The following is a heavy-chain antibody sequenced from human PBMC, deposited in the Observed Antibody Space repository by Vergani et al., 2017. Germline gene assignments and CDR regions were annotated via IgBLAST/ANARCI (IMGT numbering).Heavy chain of an antibody. V-gene: IGHV3-23*01. CDR3: AGPQGTSAYYYGGFDY. J-gene: IGHJ4*02. Sequence: NLLGSGGALLRLGGSLGLSGAALGFTFRTNAMPGVAQAPGKGLEWVSTISSDGGSTYYADSVKGRFTISRDNSKNTLSLQMNSLTAEDTAIYYCAGPQGTSAYYYGGFDYWGQGILVTVSS. D-gene: IGHD3-22*01. CDR2: ISSDGGST. CDR1: GFTFRTNA.